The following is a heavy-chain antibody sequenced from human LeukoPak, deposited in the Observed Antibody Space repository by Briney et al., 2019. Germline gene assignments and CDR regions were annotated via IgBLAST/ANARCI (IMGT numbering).Heavy chain of an antibody. CDR2: IYPRDSDT. J-gene: IGHJ4*02. CDR1: GYSFTIYW. CDR3: ATYGSYDNRFDY. V-gene: IGHV5-51*01. Sequence: GESLKISCKGSGYSFTIYWIAWVRQMPGKGLEWMGIIYPRDSDTRYSPSFQGQVTISADKSINTAYLQWSSLKASDTAMYYCATYGSYDNRFDYWGQGTLVTVSS. D-gene: IGHD5-18*01.